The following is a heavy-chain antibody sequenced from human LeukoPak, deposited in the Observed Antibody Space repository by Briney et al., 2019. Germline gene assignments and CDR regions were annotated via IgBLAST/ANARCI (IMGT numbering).Heavy chain of an antibody. CDR2: INHSGST. D-gene: IGHD3-22*01. V-gene: IGHV4-34*01. Sequence: PSETLSLTCAVYGGSFSGYYWSWIRQPPGKGLEWIGEINHSGSTNYNPSLKSRVTISVDTSKNQFSLKLSSVTAADTAVYYCARVKVVVITFGFDPWGQGTLVTVSS. CDR1: GGSFSGYY. CDR3: ARVKVVVITFGFDP. J-gene: IGHJ5*02.